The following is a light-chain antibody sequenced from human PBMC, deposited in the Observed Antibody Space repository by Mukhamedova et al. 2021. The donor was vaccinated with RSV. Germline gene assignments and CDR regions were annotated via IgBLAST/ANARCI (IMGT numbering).Light chain of an antibody. Sequence: WYQRRVHGRAPNLLIYAASTLHTGVPSRFSGSGSGTDFSLTIAGLEPEDFATYYCQHSYGSPWTFGHGTRVEVK. J-gene: IGKJ1*01. V-gene: IGKV1-39*01. CDR2: AAS. CDR3: QHSYGSPWT.